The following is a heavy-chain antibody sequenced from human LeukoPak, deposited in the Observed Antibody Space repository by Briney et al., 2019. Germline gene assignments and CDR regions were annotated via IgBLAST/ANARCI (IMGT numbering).Heavy chain of an antibody. J-gene: IGHJ4*02. V-gene: IGHV3-7*01. Sequence: GSLRLSCVVSGFTFNRCWMNWVRQAPGKGLEWVAHINPDGRDTYYVDSVKGRFTISRDNAQNSMYLQMNSLRAEDTAVYYCARETTVTTTSPFDYWGQGTLVTVSS. D-gene: IGHD4-17*01. CDR2: INPDGRDT. CDR3: ARETTVTTTSPFDY. CDR1: GFTFNRCW.